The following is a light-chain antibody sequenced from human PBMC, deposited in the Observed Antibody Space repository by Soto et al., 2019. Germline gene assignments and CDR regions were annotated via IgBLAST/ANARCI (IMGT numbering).Light chain of an antibody. J-gene: IGLJ2*01. V-gene: IGLV1-44*01. CDR1: SSNVGSNT. CDR3: AAWDDTLNGHVV. CDR2: SNN. Sequence: QSVLTQPPSVSGTPGQRVTISCSGSSSNVGSNTVHWYQQVPGTAPKLLIYSNNQRPSGVPDRFSGSKSGTSASLAISGLQSDDEADYFCAAWDDTLNGHVVFGGGTKLTVL.